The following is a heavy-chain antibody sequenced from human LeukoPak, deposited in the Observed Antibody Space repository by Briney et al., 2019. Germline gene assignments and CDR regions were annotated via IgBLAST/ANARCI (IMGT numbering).Heavy chain of an antibody. V-gene: IGHV3-21*01. CDR1: GFTFSSYS. CDR2: ISSSSSYI. J-gene: IGHJ4*02. CDR3: ARDHDSSGYYQYYFDY. D-gene: IGHD3-22*01. Sequence: GGSLRLSCAASGFTFSSYSMNWVRQAPGKGLEWVSSISSSSSYIYYADSVKGRFTISRDNAKNSLYLQMNSLRAEDTAVYYCARDHDSSGYYQYYFDYWGQGILVTVSS.